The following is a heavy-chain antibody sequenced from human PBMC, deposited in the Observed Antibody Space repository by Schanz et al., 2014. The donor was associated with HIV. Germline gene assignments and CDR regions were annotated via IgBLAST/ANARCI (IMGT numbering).Heavy chain of an antibody. Sequence: QVQLQESGPGLVKPSQTLSLTCSVSGGSISSTGYFWSWIRQHPGKGLEWIGYIYYSGSTNYNPSLKSRVTISVDTSKNHFSLKLSSVTAADTAVYYCARALSSSLGATFDPWGQGTLVTVSS. CDR2: IYYSGST. D-gene: IGHD6-13*01. V-gene: IGHV4-31*03. J-gene: IGHJ5*02. CDR3: ARALSSSLGATFDP. CDR1: GGSISSTGYF.